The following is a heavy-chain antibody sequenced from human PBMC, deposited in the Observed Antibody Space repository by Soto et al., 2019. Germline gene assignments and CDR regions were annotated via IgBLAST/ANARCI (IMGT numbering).Heavy chain of an antibody. J-gene: IGHJ5*02. CDR1: GGSINNYY. Sequence: SETLSLTCTVSGGSINNYYWTWIRQPPGMGLEWIGYVYYTGTTSYNPSLKSRVTISVDTSKNQFSLKLSSVTAADTAVYYCARHEDSSGYYSNWFDPWGQGTLVTVSS. CDR3: ARHEDSSGYYSNWFDP. V-gene: IGHV4-59*08. D-gene: IGHD3-22*01. CDR2: VYYTGTT.